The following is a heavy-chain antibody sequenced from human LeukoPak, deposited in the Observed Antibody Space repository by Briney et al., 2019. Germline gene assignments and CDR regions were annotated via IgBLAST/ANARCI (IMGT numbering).Heavy chain of an antibody. D-gene: IGHD1-14*01. CDR3: ARSNHPRYYFDY. V-gene: IGHV4-30-2*01. CDR1: GGSISSGGYS. J-gene: IGHJ4*02. CDR2: IYHSGST. Sequence: SETLSLTCAVSGGSISSGGYSWSWIRQPPGKGLEWIGYIYHSGSTYYNPSLNSRVTISVDRSKNQFSLKLSSVTAADTAVYYCARSNHPRYYFDYWGQGTLVTVSS.